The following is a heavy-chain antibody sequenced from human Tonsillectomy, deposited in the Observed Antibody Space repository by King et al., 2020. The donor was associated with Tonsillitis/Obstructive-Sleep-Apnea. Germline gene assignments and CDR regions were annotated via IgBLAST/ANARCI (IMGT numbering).Heavy chain of an antibody. Sequence: QLVQSGGGLVKHGGSLRLSCAASGFTFSDYYVSWIRQAPGKGLEWVSYISSSSSTFYYVDSVKGRVTISRDNAKNSLYLLMNSLRAEDTALYYFALGSDPYYYLDVWGKGTTVTVSS. J-gene: IGHJ6*03. CDR1: GFTFSDYY. CDR2: ISSSSSTF. V-gene: IGHV3-11*01. CDR3: ALGSDPYYYLDV. D-gene: IGHD3-10*01.